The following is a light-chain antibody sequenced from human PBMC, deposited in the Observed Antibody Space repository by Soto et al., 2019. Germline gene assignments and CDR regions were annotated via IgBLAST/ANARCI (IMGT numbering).Light chain of an antibody. CDR2: GAF. V-gene: IGKV3-11*01. CDR1: QSVSRY. Sequence: IMLTQSPATLSLSPGERATLSCRASQSVSRYLAWYQHKPDQAPRLLIYGAFNRATGIPARFSGSGSETDFTLTISSLEPEDFALYYCQHHQNGPPIAFGQGTRLEIK. CDR3: QHHQNGPPIA. J-gene: IGKJ5*01.